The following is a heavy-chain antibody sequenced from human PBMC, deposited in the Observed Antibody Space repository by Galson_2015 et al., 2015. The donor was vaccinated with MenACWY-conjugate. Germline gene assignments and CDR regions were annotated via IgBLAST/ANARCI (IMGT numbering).Heavy chain of an antibody. V-gene: IGHV3-23*01. CDR2: INNSGGNT. Sequence: SLRLSCAASGFTFRRYAMSWVRQAPGKGLEWVSTINNSGGNTYYSDSVKGRFTLSRDNFKNSLYLQMNSLRVEDTAVYYCAKVGFPGRYTAGAFDYWGQGTLVTVSS. D-gene: IGHD5-18*01. CDR1: GFTFRRYA. CDR3: AKVGFPGRYTAGAFDY. J-gene: IGHJ4*02.